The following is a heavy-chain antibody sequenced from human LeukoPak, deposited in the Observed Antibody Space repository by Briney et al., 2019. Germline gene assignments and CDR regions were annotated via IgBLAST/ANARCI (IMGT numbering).Heavy chain of an antibody. V-gene: IGHV3-53*01. J-gene: IGHJ4*02. D-gene: IGHD3-10*01. CDR1: GFTFSSYG. CDR3: ARDSAGNQYSSGNFDL. CDR2: LYAGGES. Sequence: AGGSLRLSCAASGFTFSSYGMHWVRQAPGKGLEWVSVLYAGGESYYADSVLGRFTISRDNSNNTVFLEMNSLTADDTAVYFCARDSAGNQYSSGNFDLWGQGTLVTVSS.